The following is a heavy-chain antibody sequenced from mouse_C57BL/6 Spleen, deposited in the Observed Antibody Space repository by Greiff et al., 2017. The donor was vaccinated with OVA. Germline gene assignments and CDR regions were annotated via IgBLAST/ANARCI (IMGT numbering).Heavy chain of an antibody. CDR2: IHPNSGST. Sequence: QVQLQQPGAELVKPGASVKLSCKASGYTFTSYWMHWVKQRPGQGLEWIGMIHPNSGSTNYNEKFKSKATLTVDKSSSTAYMQLSSLTSEDSAVYYCARSQGIYYGYDGFDYWGQGTTLTVSS. J-gene: IGHJ2*01. D-gene: IGHD2-2*01. V-gene: IGHV1-64*01. CDR1: GYTFTSYW. CDR3: ARSQGIYYGYDGFDY.